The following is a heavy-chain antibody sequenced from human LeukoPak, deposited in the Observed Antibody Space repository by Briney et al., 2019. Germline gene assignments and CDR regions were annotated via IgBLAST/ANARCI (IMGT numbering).Heavy chain of an antibody. V-gene: IGHV4-59*01. J-gene: IGHJ4*02. Sequence: SETLSLTCTVSGGSISSYYWSWLRQPPGKGLEWIGYIYYSGSTNYNPSLKSRVTISVDTSKNQFSLKLSSVTAADTAVYYCARASSTSSWYGGYFDYWGQGTLVTVSS. CDR2: IYYSGST. CDR3: ARASSTSSWYGGYFDY. D-gene: IGHD6-13*01. CDR1: GGSISSYY.